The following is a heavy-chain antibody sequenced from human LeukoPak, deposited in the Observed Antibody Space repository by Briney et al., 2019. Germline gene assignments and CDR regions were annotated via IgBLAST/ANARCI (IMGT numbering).Heavy chain of an antibody. V-gene: IGHV4-39*01. Sequence: SETLSLTCTVSGGSIISSSYYWGWIRQPPGKGLEWIGSIYYSGSTYYNPSLKSRVTISVDTSKNQFSLKLSSVTAADTAVYYCARGPGVGSSSWRVFDYWGQGTLVTVSS. J-gene: IGHJ4*02. CDR2: IYYSGST. CDR3: ARGPGVGSSSWRVFDY. D-gene: IGHD6-13*01. CDR1: GGSIISSSYY.